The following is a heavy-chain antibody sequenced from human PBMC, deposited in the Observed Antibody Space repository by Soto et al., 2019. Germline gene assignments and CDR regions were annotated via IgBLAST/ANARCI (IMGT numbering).Heavy chain of an antibody. J-gene: IGHJ4*02. V-gene: IGHV3-30*04. D-gene: IGHD1-26*01. CDR2: ISYDGSNK. CDR3: ARDRYRGSGSRSLIDY. CDR1: GFTFSSYA. Sequence: GGSLRLSCAASGFTFSSYAMHWVRQAPGKGLEWVAVISYDGSNKYYADSVKGRFTISRDNSKNTLYLQMNSLRAEDTAVYYCARDRYRGSGSRSLIDYWGQGTLVTVSS.